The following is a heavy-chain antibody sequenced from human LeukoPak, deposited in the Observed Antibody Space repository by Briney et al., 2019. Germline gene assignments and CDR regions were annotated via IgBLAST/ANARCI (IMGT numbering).Heavy chain of an antibody. D-gene: IGHD1-26*01. CDR3: ARAKFSAYTGNPGARKSSYDMDV. CDR1: GFTFSYYG. CDR2: IRFDGSNK. V-gene: IGHV3-30*02. Sequence: GGSLRLSCAASGFTFSYYGMHWFRQAPGKGLEWVAFIRFDGSNKYYSDSVKGRFTISRDNAKSSLYLQMNSLRAEDTAVYYCARAKFSAYTGNPGARKSSYDMDVWGKGTTVTVSS. J-gene: IGHJ6*03.